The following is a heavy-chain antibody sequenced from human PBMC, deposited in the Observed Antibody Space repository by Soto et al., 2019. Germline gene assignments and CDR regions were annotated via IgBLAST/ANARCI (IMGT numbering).Heavy chain of an antibody. CDR2: IIAYNFNT. CDR3: SRAKGRIAVAGHQHFQH. V-gene: IGHV1-18*01. Sequence: GASVKVSCKASGYTVTRYGISLVRQAPVQVLELIVWIIAYNFNTNYSQKLQGRFTITTYTSTITSYIELMILISDYTSVYYCSRAKGRIAVAGHQHFQHWGQGTLVTVSS. D-gene: IGHD6-19*01. J-gene: IGHJ1*01. CDR1: GYTVTRYG.